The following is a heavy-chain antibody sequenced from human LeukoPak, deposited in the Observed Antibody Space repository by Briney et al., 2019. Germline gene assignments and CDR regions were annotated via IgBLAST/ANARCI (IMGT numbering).Heavy chain of an antibody. CDR3: ARDFGWFDP. CDR2: SDPEDGER. Sequence: GGSVTVSCKVSGKTLSDLSIHWVRQPPGKGLEWLGGSDPEDGERIYAQMFQGRVTMTEDTSIDTAYMELSSLRSEDTAVYYCARDFGWFDPWGQGTLVTVSS. J-gene: IGHJ5*02. D-gene: IGHD3-3*01. V-gene: IGHV1-24*01. CDR1: GKTLSDLS.